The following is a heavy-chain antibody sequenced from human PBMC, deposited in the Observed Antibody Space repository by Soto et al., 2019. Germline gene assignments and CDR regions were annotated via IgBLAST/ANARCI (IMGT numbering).Heavy chain of an antibody. CDR1: GVTFSHYY. J-gene: IGHJ3*01. D-gene: IGHD1-26*01. V-gene: IGHV1-46*01. CDR3: ARAHVSGTIEIGFSV. Sequence: QVQLVQSGAEVKKPGASVKISCKTSGVTFSHYYMHWVRQAPGQGLEWMSIIYPSFHSPTYSQNFQGRLPVTSDTSTFTVYMDLSSLKSEDTAVYYCARAHVSGTIEIGFSVWGQGTLVTVSS. CDR2: IYPSFHSP.